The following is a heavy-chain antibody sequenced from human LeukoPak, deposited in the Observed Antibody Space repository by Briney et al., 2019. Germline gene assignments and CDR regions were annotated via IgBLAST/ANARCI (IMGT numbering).Heavy chain of an antibody. CDR1: GFNFNAYS. CDR3: GLGLVYTDYLHNWFDR. Sequence: GLSLRLSCAAYGFNFNAYSMNWVRQTPGKGLEWVSSISSISRYIYYADSVRGRFTISRNNANNSLYLQMNSLRRDGRVVYYWGLGLVYTDYLHNWFDRWLGETLV. J-gene: IGHJ5*02. V-gene: IGHV3-21*01. D-gene: IGHD2-8*01. CDR2: ISSISRYI.